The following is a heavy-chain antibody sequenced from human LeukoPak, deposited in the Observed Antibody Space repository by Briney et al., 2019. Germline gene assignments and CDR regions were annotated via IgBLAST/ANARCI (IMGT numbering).Heavy chain of an antibody. J-gene: IGHJ4*02. D-gene: IGHD3-10*02. V-gene: IGHV1-69*05. CDR1: GGIVTTYS. Sequence: AASVKVSCKASGGIVTTYSLTWVRQAPGQGLEWMGGIIPMFGTPNYAQKFQGRVTITTDDSTSTAYLELSSVRSEDTAVYYCARGRSGTKSGGSDYWGQGTLVTVSS. CDR2: IIPMFGTP. CDR3: ARGRSGTKSGGSDY.